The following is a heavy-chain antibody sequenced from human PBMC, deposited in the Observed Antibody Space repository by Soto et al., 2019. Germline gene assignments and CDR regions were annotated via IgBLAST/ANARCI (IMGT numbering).Heavy chain of an antibody. CDR1: GFTSSSCA. CDR2: ISASGGST. J-gene: IGHJ4*02. V-gene: IGHV3-23*01. CDR3: ATPGLGTGMYFCHD. D-gene: IGHD2-8*02. Sequence: EVQLLDSGGGLVQPGGSLRLSCVASGFTSSSCAMRWVRQAPGKWLEWVSGISASGGSTYYADSVKGRFTISRDNSQNTLYLQMNSLIAEDTAVYYCATPGLGTGMYFCHDWGQGTLVTVSS.